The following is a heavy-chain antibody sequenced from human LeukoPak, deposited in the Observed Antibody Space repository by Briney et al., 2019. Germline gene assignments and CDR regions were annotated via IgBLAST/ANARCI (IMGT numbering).Heavy chain of an antibody. V-gene: IGHV3-11*04. CDR2: IATSGSTI. CDR3: ARVGGAAGDYYYYYMDV. Sequence: GGSLRLSCAASGFTFSDYFMSWIRQAPGKGLEWVSYIATSGSTIYYADSVKGRFTISRDNVKNTLYLQMNSLRAEDTAVYYCARVGGAAGDYYYYYMDVWGKGTTVTVSS. J-gene: IGHJ6*03. D-gene: IGHD6-13*01. CDR1: GFTFSDYF.